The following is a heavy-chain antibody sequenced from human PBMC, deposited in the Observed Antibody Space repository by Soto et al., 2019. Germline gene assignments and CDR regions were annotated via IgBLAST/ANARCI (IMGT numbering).Heavy chain of an antibody. V-gene: IGHV3-23*01. CDR3: AKWNLGYCSSTSCHFDY. CDR2: ISGSGGST. Sequence: GGSLRLSCAASGFTFSSYAMSWVRQAPGKGLEWVSAISGSGGSTYYADSVKGRFTISRDNSKNTLYLQMNSLRAEDTAVYYCAKWNLGYCSSTSCHFDYWGQGTLVTVSS. D-gene: IGHD2-2*01. CDR1: GFTFSSYA. J-gene: IGHJ4*02.